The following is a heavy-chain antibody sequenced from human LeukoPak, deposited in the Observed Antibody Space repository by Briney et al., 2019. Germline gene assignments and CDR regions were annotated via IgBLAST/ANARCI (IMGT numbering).Heavy chain of an antibody. D-gene: IGHD5-24*01. V-gene: IGHV3-15*01. Sequence: GGSLRLSCAASGFTLSDAYLTWVRQTPGKGLEWVGRITSKGDGGTTHYAAPVKGRFIISRDDSKGTLYLQLNSLRTDDTAVYYCLAQYYFDYWGRGTLVTVSS. J-gene: IGHJ4*02. CDR1: GFTLSDAY. CDR2: ITSKGDGGTT. CDR3: LAQYYFDY.